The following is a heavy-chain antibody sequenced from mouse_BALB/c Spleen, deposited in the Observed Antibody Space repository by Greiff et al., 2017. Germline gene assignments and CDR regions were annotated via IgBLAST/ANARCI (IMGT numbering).Heavy chain of an antibody. V-gene: IGHV1S81*02. Sequence: QVQLQQSGADLVKPGASVKLSCKASGYTFTSYYMYWVKQTPGQGLEWIGEINPSNGGTNFNEKFTSKTTLTVDKSSSTAYVQLSRLTSEDSAVYYCTSSGYGGPYFDDWGEGTTVTVSS. CDR1: GYTFTSYY. CDR3: TSSGYGGPYFDD. CDR2: INPSNGGT. J-gene: IGHJ2*01. D-gene: IGHD1-1*02.